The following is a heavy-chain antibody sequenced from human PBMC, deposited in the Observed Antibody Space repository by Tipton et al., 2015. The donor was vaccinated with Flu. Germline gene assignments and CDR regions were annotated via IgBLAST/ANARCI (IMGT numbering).Heavy chain of an antibody. CDR3: ASGYSSGHHDY. CDR2: IYTSGST. D-gene: IGHD6-19*01. Sequence: LRLSCTVSGGSISSYYWSWIRQPAGKGLEWIGRIYTSGSTNYNPSLKSRVTMSVDTSKNQCSLKLGSVTAADTAVYYCASGYSSGHHDYWGQGTLVTVSS. CDR1: GGSISSYY. J-gene: IGHJ4*02. V-gene: IGHV4-4*07.